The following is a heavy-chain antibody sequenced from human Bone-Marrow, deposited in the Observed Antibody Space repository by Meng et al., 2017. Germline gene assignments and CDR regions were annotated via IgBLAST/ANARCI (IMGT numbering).Heavy chain of an antibody. V-gene: IGHV4-38-2*01. J-gene: IGHJ4*02. CDR1: GYSISSGYY. D-gene: IGHD1-26*01. Sequence: SETLSLTCAVSGYSISSGYYWGWIRQPPGKGLEWIGSIYHSGSTYYNPSLKSRVTISVDTSKNQFSLKLSSVTAADTAVYYCAGLSGSYPDSYWGQGTLVTVSS. CDR2: IYHSGST. CDR3: AGLSGSYPDSY.